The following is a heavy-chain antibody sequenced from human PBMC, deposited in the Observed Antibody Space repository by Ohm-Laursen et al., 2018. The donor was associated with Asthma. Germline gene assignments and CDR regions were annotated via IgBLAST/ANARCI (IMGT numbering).Heavy chain of an antibody. J-gene: IGHJ4*02. CDR2: ISYDGSNK. CDR3: AKQEVDY. V-gene: IGHV3-30*18. Sequence: SLRLSCSASGFTFSSYAMHWVRQAPGKGLEWVAVISYDGSNKYYADSVKGRFTISRDNSKNTLYLQMNSLRAEDTAVYYCAKQEVDYWGQGTLITVSS. CDR1: GFTFSSYA.